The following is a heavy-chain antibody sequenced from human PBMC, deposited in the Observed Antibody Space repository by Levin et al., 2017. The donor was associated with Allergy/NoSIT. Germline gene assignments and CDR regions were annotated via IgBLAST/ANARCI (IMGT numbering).Heavy chain of an antibody. CDR3: ARDDDPSGHYSRFVY. Sequence: PGGSLRLSCAASGFTFRSFGMHWVRQAPGKGLEWVAVIWYHGSNQYYADSVKGRFTISRDTSKNTLYLQMNSLRAEDTALYYCARDDDPSGHYSRFVYWGQGTLVTVSS. CDR2: IWYHGSNQ. J-gene: IGHJ4*02. V-gene: IGHV3-33*01. D-gene: IGHD3-22*01. CDR1: GFTFRSFG.